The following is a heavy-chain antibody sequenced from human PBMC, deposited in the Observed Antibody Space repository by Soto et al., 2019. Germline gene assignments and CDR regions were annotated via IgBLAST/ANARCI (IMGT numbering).Heavy chain of an antibody. Sequence: QVQLQQWGAGLLKPSETLSLTCAVYGGSFSGYYWSWISQPPGKGLEWIGEINHSGSTNYNPSLKSRVTISVVTSKNQFSLKLSSVTAADTAVYYCARWGSGWYYFDYWGQGTLVTVSS. D-gene: IGHD6-19*01. CDR3: ARWGSGWYYFDY. V-gene: IGHV4-34*01. CDR1: GGSFSGYY. J-gene: IGHJ4*02. CDR2: INHSGST.